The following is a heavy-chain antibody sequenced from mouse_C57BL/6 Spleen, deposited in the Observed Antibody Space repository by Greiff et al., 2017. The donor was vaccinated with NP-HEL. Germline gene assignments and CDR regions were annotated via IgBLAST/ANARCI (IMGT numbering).Heavy chain of an antibody. CDR1: GFTFSDYG. D-gene: IGHD1-1*01. V-gene: IGHV5-17*01. J-gene: IGHJ3*01. CDR2: ISSGSSTI. Sequence: EVKVVESGGGLVKPGGSLNLSCAASGFTFSDYGMHWVRQAPDKGLEWVAYISSGSSTIYYADTVKGRFTISRDNDKNTLFLQMTSLRSEDTAMYYSARGSRGGFAYWGQGTLVTVSA. CDR3: ARGSRGGFAY.